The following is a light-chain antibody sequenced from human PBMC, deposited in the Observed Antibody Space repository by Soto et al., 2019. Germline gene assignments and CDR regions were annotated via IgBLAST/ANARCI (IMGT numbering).Light chain of an antibody. Sequence: QSALTQPASVSGSPGQSITISCTGTSSDVGSYNLVSWYQQHPGKAPKLMIYEDSKRPSGVSNRFSGSKSGNTASLTISGHQAEDEADYYCCSYAGSSTYVFGPGTKLIVL. J-gene: IGLJ1*01. CDR3: CSYAGSSTYV. CDR2: EDS. V-gene: IGLV2-23*01. CDR1: SSDVGSYNL.